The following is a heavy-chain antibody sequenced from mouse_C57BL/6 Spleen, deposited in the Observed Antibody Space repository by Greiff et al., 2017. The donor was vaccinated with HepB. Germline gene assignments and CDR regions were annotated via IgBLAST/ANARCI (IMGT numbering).Heavy chain of an antibody. J-gene: IGHJ2*01. D-gene: IGHD1-1*01. CDR1: GYTFTSYW. CDR3: ARDFYHYYGSSPDY. CDR2: IYPSDSET. V-gene: IGHV1-61*01. Sequence: QVQLQHPGAELVRPGSSVKLSCKASGYTFTSYWMDWVKQRPGQGLEWIGNIYPSDSETHYNQKFKDKATLTVDKSSSTAYMQLSSLTSEDSAVYYCARDFYHYYGSSPDYWGQGTTLTVSS.